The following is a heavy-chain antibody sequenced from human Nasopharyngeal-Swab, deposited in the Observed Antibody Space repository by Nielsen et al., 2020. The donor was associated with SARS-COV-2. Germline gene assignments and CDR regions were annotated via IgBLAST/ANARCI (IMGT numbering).Heavy chain of an antibody. D-gene: IGHD1-1*01. J-gene: IGHJ4*02. V-gene: IGHV3-74*01. CDR3: ARDKDWNGLDS. CDR1: GFTFSSYW. Sequence: GESLKISCAASGFTFSSYWMHWVRQAPGKGLVWVSRITPDGSSPSYADSVQGRFTISRDNAKNTLYPQLNSLRAEDTAVYYCARDKDWNGLDSWGQGTLVTVSS. CDR2: ITPDGSSP.